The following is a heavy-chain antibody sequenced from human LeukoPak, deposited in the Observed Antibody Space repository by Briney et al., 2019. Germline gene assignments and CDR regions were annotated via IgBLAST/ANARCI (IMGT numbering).Heavy chain of an antibody. J-gene: IGHJ4*02. CDR3: AKVSDSGYDEDDY. V-gene: IGHV3-23*01. CDR2: ISGSGGST. D-gene: IGHD5-12*01. Sequence: GGSLRLSCAASGFTFSSYAMSWVRQAPGKGLEWVSAISGSGGSTYYADSVKGRFTISRDSSKNTLYLQMNSMRAEDTAVYYCAKVSDSGYDEDDYWGQGTLVTV. CDR1: GFTFSSYA.